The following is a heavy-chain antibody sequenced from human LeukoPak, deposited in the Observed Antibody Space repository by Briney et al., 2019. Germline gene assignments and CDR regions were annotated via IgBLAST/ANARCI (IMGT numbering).Heavy chain of an antibody. CDR3: ARRVAVARRDAFDI. D-gene: IGHD6-19*01. Sequence: ASVKVSCKASGYTFTCYGISWVRQAPGQGLEWMGWISSYNGNTNYAQKLQGRVTMSRDASTGTAYMELRSLRSDDTAVYYCARRVAVARRDAFDIWGQGTMVTVSS. V-gene: IGHV1-18*01. J-gene: IGHJ3*02. CDR2: ISSYNGNT. CDR1: GYTFTCYG.